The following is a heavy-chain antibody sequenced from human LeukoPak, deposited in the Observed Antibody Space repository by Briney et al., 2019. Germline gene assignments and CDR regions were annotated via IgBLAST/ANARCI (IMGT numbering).Heavy chain of an antibody. CDR3: ARISAVAGTVG. D-gene: IGHD6-19*01. Sequence: SETLSLTCTVSGDSVSIYYWSWIRQPPGKGLEWIGEINHSGSTNYNPSLKSRVTISVDTSKNQFSLKLSSVTAADTAVYYCARISAVAGTVGWGQGTLVTVSS. J-gene: IGHJ4*02. CDR2: INHSGST. CDR1: GDSVSIYY. V-gene: IGHV4-34*01.